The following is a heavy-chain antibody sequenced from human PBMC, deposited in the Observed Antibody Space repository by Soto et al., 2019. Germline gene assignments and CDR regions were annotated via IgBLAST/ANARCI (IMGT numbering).Heavy chain of an antibody. Sequence: GASVKVSCKASGYTFTGYYMHWVRQAPGQGLEWMGWINPNSGGTNYAQKFQGWVTMTRDTSISTAYMELSRLRSDDTAVYYCARHGFYSGYDKRYYYGMDVWGQGTTVTISS. V-gene: IGHV1-2*04. CDR1: GYTFTGYY. J-gene: IGHJ6*02. D-gene: IGHD5-12*01. CDR3: ARHGFYSGYDKRYYYGMDV. CDR2: INPNSGGT.